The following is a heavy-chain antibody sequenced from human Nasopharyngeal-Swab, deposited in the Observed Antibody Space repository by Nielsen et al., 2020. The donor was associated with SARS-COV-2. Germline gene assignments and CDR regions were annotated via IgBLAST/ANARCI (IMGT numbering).Heavy chain of an antibody. J-gene: IGHJ4*02. D-gene: IGHD2-15*01. CDR2: IYPGDSDT. V-gene: IGHV5-51*01. Sequence: GEALKISWKGSAYMFATSWIGWVREMPGKGLEWMGIIYPGDSDTRYSPSFQGQVTISVDKSVRTAYLQWSSLKASDTAMYYCARGYYHFDYWGQGTLVTVSS. CDR3: ARGYYHFDY. CDR1: AYMFATSW.